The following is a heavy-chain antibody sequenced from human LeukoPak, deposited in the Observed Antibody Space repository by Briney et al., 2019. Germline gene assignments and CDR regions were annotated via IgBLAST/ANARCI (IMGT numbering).Heavy chain of an antibody. V-gene: IGHV3-30*18. Sequence: PGGSLRLSCAASGFTFSSYGMHWVRQAPGKGLEWVAVISYDGSNKYYADSVKGRFTISRDNSKNTLYLQMNSLRAEDTAVYYCAKDAAYGDYYFDYWGQGTLVTVSS. CDR2: ISYDGSNK. J-gene: IGHJ4*02. CDR3: AKDAAYGDYYFDY. D-gene: IGHD4-17*01. CDR1: GFTFSSYG.